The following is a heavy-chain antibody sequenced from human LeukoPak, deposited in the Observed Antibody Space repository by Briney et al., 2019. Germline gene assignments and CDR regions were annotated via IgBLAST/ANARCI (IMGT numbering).Heavy chain of an antibody. V-gene: IGHV3-21*01. CDR3: ARLTFGGVIGFDY. Sequence: GGSLRLSCAASGFTFSSYSMDWVRQAPGKGLEMVSSISSSGRHMYYADSVKGRFTISRDNAKNSLYVQMNILRAEDTAVYYCARLTFGGVIGFDYWGQGTLVTVSS. CDR1: GFTFSSYS. D-gene: IGHD3-16*02. CDR2: ISSSGRHM. J-gene: IGHJ4*02.